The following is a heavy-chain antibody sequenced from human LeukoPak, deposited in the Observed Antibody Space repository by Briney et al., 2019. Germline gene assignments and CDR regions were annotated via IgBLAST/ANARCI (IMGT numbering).Heavy chain of an antibody. Sequence: ASVKVSCKASGYTFTSYAMNWVRQAPGQGLEWMGWINTNTGNPTYAQGFTGRFVFSLDTSVSTAYLQISSLKAEDTAVYYCARGGIRAAAGPTDWFDPWGQGTLVTVSS. CDR2: INTNTGNP. CDR3: ARGGIRAAAGPTDWFDP. J-gene: IGHJ5*02. V-gene: IGHV7-4-1*02. D-gene: IGHD6-13*01. CDR1: GYTFTSYA.